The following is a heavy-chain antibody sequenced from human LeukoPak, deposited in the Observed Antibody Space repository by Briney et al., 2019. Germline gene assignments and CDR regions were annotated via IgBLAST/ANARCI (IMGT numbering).Heavy chain of an antibody. CDR3: ARASTGVDY. J-gene: IGHJ4*02. Sequence: GGSLRLSCAASRFTVSSNYMSWVRQAPGKGLEWVSVIYSGGSTYYADSVKGRFTISRDNSKNTLYLQMNSLRAEDTAVYYCARASTGVDYWGQGTLVTVSS. CDR1: RFTVSSNY. D-gene: IGHD7-27*01. V-gene: IGHV3-53*01. CDR2: IYSGGST.